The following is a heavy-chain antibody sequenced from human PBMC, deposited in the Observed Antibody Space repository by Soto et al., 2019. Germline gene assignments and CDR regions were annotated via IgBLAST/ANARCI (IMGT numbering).Heavy chain of an antibody. D-gene: IGHD3-16*01. CDR3: ARDGGETWLQWYAFDI. CDR1: GYTFTKYA. Sequence: QVQLVQSGAEVKKPGASVKVSCKASGYTFTKYAMQWVRQAPGQRLEWMGWINAGNGNSKYSQKFQGRVTITRDTSASTAYMQLSILRSEDTAVYFCARDGGETWLQWYAFDIWGQGTMVTVSS. J-gene: IGHJ3*02. V-gene: IGHV1-3*01. CDR2: INAGNGNS.